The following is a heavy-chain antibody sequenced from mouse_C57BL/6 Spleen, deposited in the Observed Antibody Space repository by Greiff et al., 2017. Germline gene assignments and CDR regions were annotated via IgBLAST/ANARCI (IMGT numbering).Heavy chain of an antibody. V-gene: IGHV1-72*01. CDR3: ARGTYYYGSSPFDY. D-gene: IGHD1-1*01. Sequence: QVQLQQPGAELVKPGASVKLSCKASGYTFTSYWMHWVKQRPGRGLEWIGRIDPNSGGTKYNEKFKSKATLTVDKPSSTAYMQLSSLTSEDSAVYYCARGTYYYGSSPFDYWGQGTTLTVSS. CDR1: GYTFTSYW. CDR2: IDPNSGGT. J-gene: IGHJ2*01.